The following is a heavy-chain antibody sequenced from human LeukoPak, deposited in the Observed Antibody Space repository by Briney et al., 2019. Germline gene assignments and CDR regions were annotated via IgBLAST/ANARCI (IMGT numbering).Heavy chain of an antibody. CDR1: GFTLSSHN. J-gene: IGHJ4*02. V-gene: IGHV3-30-3*01. CDR3: ARDLSGSYTFDY. D-gene: IGHD1-26*01. Sequence: SGGSLRLSCAASGFTLSSHNMHWVRQAPGKGLEWVAFISYDGSSKYYADSFKGRFTISRDNSENTLYLQMNSLRAEDTAVYYCARDLSGSYTFDYWGLGTLVTVSS. CDR2: ISYDGSSK.